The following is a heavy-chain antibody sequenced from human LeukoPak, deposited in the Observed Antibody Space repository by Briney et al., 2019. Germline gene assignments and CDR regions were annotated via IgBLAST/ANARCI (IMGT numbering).Heavy chain of an antibody. CDR3: ARERPYCGGDCYFDY. J-gene: IGHJ4*02. CDR1: RFTFSSYW. D-gene: IGHD2-21*02. CDR2: IKQDGSEK. V-gene: IGHV3-7*01. Sequence: GGSLRLSCAVSRFTFSSYWMSWVRQAPGKGLEWVANIKQDGSEKYYVDSVKGRFIISRDNAKNSLYLQMDSLRAEDTAVYYCARERPYCGGDCYFDYWGQGTLVTVSS.